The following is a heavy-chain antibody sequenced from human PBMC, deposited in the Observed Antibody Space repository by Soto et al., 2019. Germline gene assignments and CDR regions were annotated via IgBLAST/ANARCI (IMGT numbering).Heavy chain of an antibody. V-gene: IGHV3-23*01. CDR3: AKGRIAVAAPYNSFDP. CDR1: GFTYSSYA. CDR2: ITGGADNT. J-gene: IGHJ5*02. Sequence: EVKLLESGGGLVQPGGSLRLSCVASGFTYSSYAMSWVRQAPGKGLEWVSTITGGADNTHYADSVKGRFTISRDNSKNTLSLQMNSLRVEDTAVYHCAKGRIAVAAPYNSFDPWGHGTLVTVSS. D-gene: IGHD6-19*01.